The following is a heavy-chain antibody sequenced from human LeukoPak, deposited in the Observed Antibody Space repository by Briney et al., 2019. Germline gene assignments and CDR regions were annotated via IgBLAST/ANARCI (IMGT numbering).Heavy chain of an antibody. J-gene: IGHJ5*02. CDR2: INHSGST. D-gene: IGHD3-10*01. V-gene: IGHV4-34*01. CDR1: GGSFSGYY. Sequence: SETLSLTCAVYGGSFSGYYWSWIRQPPGKGLEWIGEINHSGSTNYNSSLKSRVTISVDTSKNQFSLKLSSVTAADTAVYYCAREMYGRGVSDTNRFDPWGQGTLVTVSS. CDR3: AREMYGRGVSDTNRFDP.